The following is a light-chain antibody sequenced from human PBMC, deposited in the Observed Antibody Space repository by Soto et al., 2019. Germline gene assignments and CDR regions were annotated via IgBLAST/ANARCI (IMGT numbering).Light chain of an antibody. V-gene: IGKV3-11*01. CDR1: QSVSSY. Sequence: EIVSTQSPATLSLSPGERATHSCRASQSVSSYLAWYQQKPGQAPRPLIYDASNRATGIPARFSGSGSGTDFTLTISSLEPEDFAVYYCQQRSNWQVTFGQGTRLEIK. CDR3: QQRSNWQVT. CDR2: DAS. J-gene: IGKJ5*01.